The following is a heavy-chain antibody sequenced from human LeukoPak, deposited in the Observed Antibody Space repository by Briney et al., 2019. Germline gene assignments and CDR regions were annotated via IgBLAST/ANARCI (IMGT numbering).Heavy chain of an antibody. CDR1: GYTFTSYD. CDR2: MNPNSGNT. CDR3: ARGRYSSSWKNNWFDP. V-gene: IGHV1-8*01. J-gene: IGHJ5*02. Sequence: ASVKVSCKASGYTFTSYDINWVRQATGQGLEWMGWMNPNSGNTGYAQKFQGRVTMTRNTSISTACMELSSLRSEDTAVYYCARGRYSSSWKNNWFDPWGQGTLVTVSS. D-gene: IGHD6-13*01.